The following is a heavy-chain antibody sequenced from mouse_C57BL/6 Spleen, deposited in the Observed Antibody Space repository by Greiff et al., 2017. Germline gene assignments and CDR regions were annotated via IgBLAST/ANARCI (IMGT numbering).Heavy chain of an antibody. CDR1: GYSFNGYY. CDR3: VFITTVVANPYYYAMDY. D-gene: IGHD1-1*01. J-gene: IGHJ4*01. V-gene: IGHV1-42*01. CDR2: INPSTGGT. Sequence: EVQLQQSGPELVKPGASVKISCKASGYSFNGYYMNWVKQSPEKSLEWIGEINPSTGGTTYNQKFKAKATLTVDKSSSTAYLQLKGLTSEDSAVYYCVFITTVVANPYYYAMDYWGQGTSVTVSS.